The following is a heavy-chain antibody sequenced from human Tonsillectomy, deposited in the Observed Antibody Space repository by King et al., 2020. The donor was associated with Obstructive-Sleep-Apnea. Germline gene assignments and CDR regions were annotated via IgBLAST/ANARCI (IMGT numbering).Heavy chain of an antibody. D-gene: IGHD3-10*01. CDR1: GGSITSSKW. Sequence: QLQESGPGLVKPSGTLSLTCAVSGGSITSSKWWSWVRQPPGKGLELIGEIYHSGSTNYSPSLKSRVTISLDKSKNHFSLKLTSVTAADTAVYYCAGDAGRTYGYFDYWGQGTLVTVSS. CDR2: IYHSGST. J-gene: IGHJ4*02. CDR3: AGDAGRTYGYFDY. V-gene: IGHV4-4*02.